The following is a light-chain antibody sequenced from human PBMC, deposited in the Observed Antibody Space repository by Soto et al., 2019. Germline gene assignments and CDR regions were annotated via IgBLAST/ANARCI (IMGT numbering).Light chain of an antibody. V-gene: IGKV1-17*03. J-gene: IGKJ1*01. CDR2: SAS. CDR3: KQHASYPRD. CDR1: QDISNR. Sequence: DIPMTQSPSALSAAVGDRVTITCRASQDISNRLGWFQQRPGKAPKRLIYSASGLETGVPSRFSGTGSGTEFTLTRRSLQPEDFATYYCKQHASYPRDFGKGTKVEIK.